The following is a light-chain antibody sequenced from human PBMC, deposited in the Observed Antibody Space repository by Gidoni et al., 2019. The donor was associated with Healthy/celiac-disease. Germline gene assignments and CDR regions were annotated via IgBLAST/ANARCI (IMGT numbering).Light chain of an antibody. CDR2: YDS. Sequence: SYVLTQPPSVSVAPGKTARITCGGNNIGSKSVHWYQQKPGQAPVLVIYYDSERPSGIPERISGSNSGNTATLTSSRVEAGDEADYYCQVWDSSSDHKVFGGGTKLTVL. CDR3: QVWDSSSDHKV. J-gene: IGLJ3*02. CDR1: NIGSKS. V-gene: IGLV3-21*04.